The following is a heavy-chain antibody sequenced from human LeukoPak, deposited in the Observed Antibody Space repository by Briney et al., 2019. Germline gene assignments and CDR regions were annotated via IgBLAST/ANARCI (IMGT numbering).Heavy chain of an antibody. CDR1: GGSISSYY. CDR2: IYYSGST. CDR3: ARDGYLELHPPGAFDI. J-gene: IGHJ3*02. V-gene: IGHV4-59*01. D-gene: IGHD1-7*01. Sequence: PSETLSLTCTVSGGSISSYYWSWIRQPPGKGLEWIGYIYYSGSTNYNPSLKSRVTISVDTSKNQFSLRLSSVTAADTAVYYCARDGYLELHPPGAFDIWGQGTMVTVSS.